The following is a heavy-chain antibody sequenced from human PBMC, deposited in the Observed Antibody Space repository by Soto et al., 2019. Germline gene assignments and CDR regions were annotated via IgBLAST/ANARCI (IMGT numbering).Heavy chain of an antibody. D-gene: IGHD3-10*01. Sequence: ASVKVSCKASGGTFSSYAISWVRQAPGQGLEWMGGIIPIFGTANYAQKFQGRVTITADESTSTAYMELSSLRAEDTAVYYCARDRRFSRGAGYYYGMDVWGQGTTVTVSS. CDR2: IIPIFGTA. J-gene: IGHJ6*02. CDR1: GGTFSSYA. CDR3: ARDRRFSRGAGYYYGMDV. V-gene: IGHV1-69*13.